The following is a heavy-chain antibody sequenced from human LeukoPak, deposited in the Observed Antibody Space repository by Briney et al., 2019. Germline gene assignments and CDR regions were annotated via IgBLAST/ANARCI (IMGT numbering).Heavy chain of an antibody. Sequence: ASVKVSCKASGYTFTYYYIHRVRQAPGQGLEWMGWINPDSGGTRYAQKFQGRVSLSRDTSINTAYMEVSSLRSDDTAVYYCARGTLNYMDVWDKGTTVTVSS. CDR2: INPDSGGT. D-gene: IGHD1-14*01. J-gene: IGHJ6*03. CDR1: GYTFTYYY. V-gene: IGHV1-2*02. CDR3: ARGTLNYMDV.